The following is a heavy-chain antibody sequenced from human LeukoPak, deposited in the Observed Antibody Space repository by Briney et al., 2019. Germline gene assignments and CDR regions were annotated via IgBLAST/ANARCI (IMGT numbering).Heavy chain of an antibody. CDR3: VKTVFGVVPPVVGRTPV. V-gene: IGHV1-18*01. Sequence: ASVKVSCKASGYTFTSYGISWVRQAPGQGLEWMGWISAYNGNTNYAQKLQGRVTMTTDTSTSTAYMELRSLRAEDTAVYYCVKTVFGVVPPVVGRTPVWGQGTLVTVSS. D-gene: IGHD3-3*01. CDR1: GYTFTSYG. J-gene: IGHJ4*02. CDR2: ISAYNGNT.